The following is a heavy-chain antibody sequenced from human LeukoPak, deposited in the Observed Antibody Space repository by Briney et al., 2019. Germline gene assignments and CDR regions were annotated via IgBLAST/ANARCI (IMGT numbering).Heavy chain of an antibody. D-gene: IGHD6-6*01. J-gene: IGHJ5*02. CDR1: GDSVSSNSPS. Sequence: PSQTLSLTCAISGDSVSSNSPSWNWIRQSPSRGLEWLGRTYYRSKWGYDYAESVKSRITINPDTSKNQFSLQLNSATPEDTGVYYCARDPNSSSEWGPFDPWGQGTLVTVSS. CDR3: ARDPNSSSEWGPFDP. V-gene: IGHV6-1*01. CDR2: TYYRSKWGY.